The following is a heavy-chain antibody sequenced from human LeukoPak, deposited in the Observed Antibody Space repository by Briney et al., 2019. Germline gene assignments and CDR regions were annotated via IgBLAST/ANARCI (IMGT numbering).Heavy chain of an antibody. CDR1: GGSFSGYY. V-gene: IGHV4-34*01. CDR2: INHSGST. Sequence: SDTLSLTCAVYGGSFSGYYWSWIRQPPGKGLEWIGEINHSGSTNYHPSLKSRVTISVDTSKNQFSLKLSSVTAADTAVYYCARGGSNTYYYGSGSYGDFDYWGQGTLVTVSS. D-gene: IGHD3-10*01. J-gene: IGHJ4*02. CDR3: ARGGSNTYYYGSGSYGDFDY.